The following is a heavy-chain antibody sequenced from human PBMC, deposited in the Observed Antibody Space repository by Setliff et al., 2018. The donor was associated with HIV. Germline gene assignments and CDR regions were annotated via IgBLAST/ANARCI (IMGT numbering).Heavy chain of an antibody. V-gene: IGHV1-69*10. D-gene: IGHD5-18*01. CDR1: GGTFSIYA. CDR2: IIPIFGIP. CDR3: AKEGDRYGLDLDY. J-gene: IGHJ4*02. Sequence: SVKVSCKASGGTFSIYAISWVRQAPGQGLEWMGGIIPIFGIPNYAQKFQGRVTITRDTSASTAYMELSSLRSEDTAVYYCAKEGDRYGLDLDYWGQGTLVTVSS.